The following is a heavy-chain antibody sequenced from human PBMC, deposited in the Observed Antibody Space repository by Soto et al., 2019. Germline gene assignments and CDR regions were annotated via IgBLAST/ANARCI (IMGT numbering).Heavy chain of an antibody. Sequence: SETLPLTWTVSGGSISSYYWSLIRQPPGKGLEWIGYIYYSGSTNYNPSLKSRVTISVDTSKNQFSLKLSSVTAADTAVYYCARRYSSSFDYWGQGTLVTVSS. D-gene: IGHD6-13*01. V-gene: IGHV4-59*08. CDR3: ARRYSSSFDY. CDR1: GGSISSYY. CDR2: IYYSGST. J-gene: IGHJ4*02.